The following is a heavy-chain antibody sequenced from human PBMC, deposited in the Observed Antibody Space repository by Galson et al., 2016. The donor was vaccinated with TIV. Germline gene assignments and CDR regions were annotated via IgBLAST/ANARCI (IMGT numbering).Heavy chain of an antibody. CDR2: KIPIFGTT. D-gene: IGHD5-18*01. CDR1: GGLVSNYA. V-gene: IGHV1-69*13. Sequence: SVKVSCKASGGLVSNYAISWVRQAPGQGLEWMGGKIPIFGTTKYAQKFQGRVTITADESTRIVNMELSSLRSEDTAVYYCAKDPYIYGSYLDHWGQGTLVTVSS. J-gene: IGHJ4*02. CDR3: AKDPYIYGSYLDH.